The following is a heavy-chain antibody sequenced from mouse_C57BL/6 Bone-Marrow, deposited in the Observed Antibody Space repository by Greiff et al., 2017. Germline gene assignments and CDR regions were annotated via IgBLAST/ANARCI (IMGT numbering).Heavy chain of an antibody. J-gene: IGHJ4*01. V-gene: IGHV1-61*01. CDR1: GYTFTSYW. D-gene: IGHD1-1*02. CDR3: ARKRGGDYAMDY. Sequence: VQLQQPGAELVRPGSSVKLSCKASGYTFTSYWMDWVKQRPGQGLEWIGNIYPSDSETHYNQKFKDKATLTVDKSSSTAYMQLSSLTSEDSAVYYCARKRGGDYAMDYWGQGTSVTVSS. CDR2: IYPSDSET.